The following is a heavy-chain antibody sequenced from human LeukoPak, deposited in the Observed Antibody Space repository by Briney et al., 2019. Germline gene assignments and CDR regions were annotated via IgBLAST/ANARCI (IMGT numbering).Heavy chain of an antibody. V-gene: IGHV3-23*01. CDR2: ISGSGDST. J-gene: IGHJ4*02. CDR3: TKWSGFGDD. D-gene: IGHD3-10*01. CDR1: GFTFSSKS. Sequence: GGSLRLSCAASGFTFSSKSMTWVRQTPGKGLEWVSGISGSGDSTFYADSVKGRFTISRDNSRNTLYLQMSSLRPEDTAVYYCTKWSGFGDDWGQGTLVTVSS.